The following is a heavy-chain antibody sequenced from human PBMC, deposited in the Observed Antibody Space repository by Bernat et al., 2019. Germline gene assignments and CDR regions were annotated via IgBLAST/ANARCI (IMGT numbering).Heavy chain of an antibody. Sequence: QVQLVESGGGVVQPGRSLRLSCAASGFTFSNYGMHWVRQAPGKGLEWVAVIWYDGSDKYYADSVKGRFTISRDNSKNTLYLQMNSLRAEDTAVYYCARDAGMNYYDTQYFDPWGQGTLVTVSS. V-gene: IGHV3-33*01. D-gene: IGHD3-22*01. CDR3: ARDAGMNYYDTQYFDP. J-gene: IGHJ5*02. CDR1: GFTFSNYG. CDR2: IWYDGSDK.